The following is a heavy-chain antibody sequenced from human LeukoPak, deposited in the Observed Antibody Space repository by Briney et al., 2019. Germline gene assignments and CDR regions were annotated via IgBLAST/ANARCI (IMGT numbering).Heavy chain of an antibody. CDR3: AYAPFYDFWSGYHPDY. D-gene: IGHD3-3*01. CDR1: GFTFSSYA. CDR2: ISGSGSST. Sequence: GGSLRLSCAASGFTFSSYAMSWVCQAPGKGLEWVSAISGSGSSTYYADSVKGRFTISRDNSKNTLYLQMNSLRAEDTAVYYCAYAPFYDFWSGYHPDYWGQGTLVTVSS. J-gene: IGHJ4*02. V-gene: IGHV3-23*01.